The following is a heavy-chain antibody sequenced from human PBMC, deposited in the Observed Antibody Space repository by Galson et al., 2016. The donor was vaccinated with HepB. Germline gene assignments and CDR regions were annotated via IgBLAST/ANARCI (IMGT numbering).Heavy chain of an antibody. CDR3: AREDSGSNWYFDL. CDR1: GFTFSTFS. CDR2: ISGNGGNT. J-gene: IGHJ2*01. V-gene: IGHV3-64*02. D-gene: IGHD1-26*01. Sequence: SLRLSCAASGFTFSTFSMHWVRQAPGKGLEYVSAISGNGGNTYYADSVKGRFTISRDNSKNTLYLQMGSLRAEDMAVYYCAREDSGSNWYFDLWGRGTLVIVSS.